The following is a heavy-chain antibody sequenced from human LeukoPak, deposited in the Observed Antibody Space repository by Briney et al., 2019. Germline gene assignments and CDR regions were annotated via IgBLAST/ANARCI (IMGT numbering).Heavy chain of an antibody. J-gene: IGHJ5*02. CDR2: IYYSGST. Sequence: SETLSLTCTVSGGSISSSSYYWGWIRQPPGKGLEWIGSIYYSGSTYYNPSLKSRVTISVDTSKNQFSLKLSSVTAADTAVYYCARHLGLFAAAGTDLWFDPWGQGTLVTVSS. CDR1: GGSISSSSYY. CDR3: ARHLGLFAAAGTDLWFDP. V-gene: IGHV4-39*01. D-gene: IGHD6-13*01.